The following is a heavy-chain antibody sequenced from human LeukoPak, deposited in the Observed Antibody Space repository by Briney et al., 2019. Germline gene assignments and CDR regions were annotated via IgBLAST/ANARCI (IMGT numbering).Heavy chain of an antibody. CDR1: GFTFSSYW. CDR2: IKGDGSEK. Sequence: GGSLRLSCAASGFTFSSYWMSWVRQAPGKGLEWVANIKGDGSEKYYVDSVKGRFTISRDNTKNSLYLQMNSLRADDAATYYCARDDFSGSYCDWGQGTLVTVSS. CDR3: ARDDFSGSYCD. J-gene: IGHJ4*02. V-gene: IGHV3-7*01. D-gene: IGHD1-26*01.